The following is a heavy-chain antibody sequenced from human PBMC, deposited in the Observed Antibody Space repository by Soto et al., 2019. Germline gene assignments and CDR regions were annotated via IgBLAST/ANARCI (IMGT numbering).Heavy chain of an antibody. CDR2: ISYDGSNK. CDR1: GFTFSSYA. V-gene: IGHV3-30-3*01. Sequence: GSLRLSCAASGFTFSSYAMHWVRQAPGKGLEWVAVISYDGSNKYYADSVKGRFTISRDNSKNTLYLQMNSLRAEDTAVYYCARAETTVTTLVSYWGQGTLVTVSS. D-gene: IGHD4-17*01. CDR3: ARAETTVTTLVSY. J-gene: IGHJ4*02.